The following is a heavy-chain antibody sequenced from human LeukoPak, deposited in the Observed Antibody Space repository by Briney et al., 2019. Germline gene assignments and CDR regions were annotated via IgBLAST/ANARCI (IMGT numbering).Heavy chain of an antibody. V-gene: IGHV1-69*13. Sequence: SVKVSXKASGGTFRSYAISWVRQAPGQGLEWMGGIIPIFGTANYAQKFQGRVTITADESTSTAYMELSSLRSEDTAVYYCARAILIAAAFDYWGQGTLVTVSS. J-gene: IGHJ4*02. CDR3: ARAILIAAAFDY. D-gene: IGHD6-13*01. CDR1: GGTFRSYA. CDR2: IIPIFGTA.